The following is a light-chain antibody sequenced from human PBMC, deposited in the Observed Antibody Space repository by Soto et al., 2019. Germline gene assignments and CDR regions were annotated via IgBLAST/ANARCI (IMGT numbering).Light chain of an antibody. CDR2: GSS. CDR3: QQYGSSPST. CDR1: QSVYSTY. Sequence: EIVLTQSPGTLSLSQGDTATLSCRASQSVYSTYLAWYQHKVGQAPRLLIYGSSTRATGIPDRFSGSGSGTDFTLTIRRLEPEDFAVYYCQQYGSSPSTFGQGTKVEVK. V-gene: IGKV3-20*01. J-gene: IGKJ1*01.